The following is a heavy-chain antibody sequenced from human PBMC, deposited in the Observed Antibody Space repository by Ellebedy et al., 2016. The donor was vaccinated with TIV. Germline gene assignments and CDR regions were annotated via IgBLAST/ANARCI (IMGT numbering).Heavy chain of an antibody. V-gene: IGHV4-38-2*02. Sequence: SETLSLTXTVSGYSISSGYYWGWIRQPPGKGLEWIGSIYYSGSTYYNPSLKSRVTISVDTSKNQFSLKLSSVTAADTAVYYCARESGGIYWGQGTLVTVSS. J-gene: IGHJ4*02. CDR3: ARESGGIY. D-gene: IGHD6-25*01. CDR1: GYSISSGYY. CDR2: IYYSGST.